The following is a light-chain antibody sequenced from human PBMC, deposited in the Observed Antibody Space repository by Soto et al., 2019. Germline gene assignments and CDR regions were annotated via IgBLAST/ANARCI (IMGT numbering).Light chain of an antibody. V-gene: IGKV3-15*01. CDR3: QQYNKWPPYT. CDR2: GAF. J-gene: IGKJ2*01. Sequence: EIVMTQSPANLSVSPGERATLSCRASQSVSSNLAWYQQKPGQGPRLLIYGAFTRATGIPARFSGSGSGTEFTHTISSLQSEDFGVYYCQQYNKWPPYTFGQGTKGEIK. CDR1: QSVSSN.